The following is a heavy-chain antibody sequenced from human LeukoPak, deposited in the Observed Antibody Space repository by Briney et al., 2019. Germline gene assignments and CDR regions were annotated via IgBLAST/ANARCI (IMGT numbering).Heavy chain of an antibody. Sequence: PGGSLRLSCAASGFTFSSYGMHWVRQAPGKGLEWVAVIWYDGSNKYYADSVKGRFTISRDNSKNTLYLQMNSLRAEDTAVYYCAKEYRAYYDFWSGYSKYYYYYYMDVWGKGTTVTVSS. D-gene: IGHD3-3*01. CDR1: GFTFSSYG. V-gene: IGHV3-33*06. CDR3: AKEYRAYYDFWSGYSKYYYYYYMDV. J-gene: IGHJ6*03. CDR2: IWYDGSNK.